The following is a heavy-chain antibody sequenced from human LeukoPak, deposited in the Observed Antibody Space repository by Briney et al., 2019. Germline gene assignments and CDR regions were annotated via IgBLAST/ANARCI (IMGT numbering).Heavy chain of an antibody. J-gene: IGHJ5*02. CDR1: GFTFSNYW. CDR3: ARVLSVAGMENWFDP. D-gene: IGHD6-19*01. CDR2: IKTDGYDK. V-gene: IGHV3-7*03. Sequence: GGSLRLSCAASGFTFSNYWMGWVRQAPGKGLEWVANIKTDGYDKYYADSVKGRFTISRDNAKSSLYLQMDSLRADDTAVYYCARVLSVAGMENWFDPWGQGTLVTVSS.